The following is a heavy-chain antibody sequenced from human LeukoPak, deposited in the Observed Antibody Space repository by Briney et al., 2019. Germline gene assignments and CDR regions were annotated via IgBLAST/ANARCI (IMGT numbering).Heavy chain of an antibody. J-gene: IGHJ6*03. Sequence: PSETLSLTCTVSGYSISSGYYWGWIRQPPGKGLEWIGSIYHSGSTYYNPSLKSRVTISVDTSKNQFSLKLSSVTAADTAVYYCAREESYCSSTSCYYYYYYMDVWGKGTTVTISS. CDR2: IYHSGST. V-gene: IGHV4-38-2*02. CDR1: GYSISSGYY. D-gene: IGHD2-2*01. CDR3: AREESYCSSTSCYYYYYYMDV.